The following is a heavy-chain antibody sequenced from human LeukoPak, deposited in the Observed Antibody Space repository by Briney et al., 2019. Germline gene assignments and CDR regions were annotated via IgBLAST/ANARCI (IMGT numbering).Heavy chain of an antibody. V-gene: IGHV3-48*03. CDR3: TRNGDGHFHY. CDR1: GFTFSYYQ. D-gene: IGHD7-27*01. CDR2: ISGSGDRL. J-gene: IGHJ4*02. Sequence: QSGGSLRLSCAASGFTFSYYQMNWVRQAPGKGLEWVSFISGSGDRLHYADSVKGRFTISRDNAKNSLYLQMNSLRVEDTAVYYCTRNGDGHFHYWGQGTLVTVSS.